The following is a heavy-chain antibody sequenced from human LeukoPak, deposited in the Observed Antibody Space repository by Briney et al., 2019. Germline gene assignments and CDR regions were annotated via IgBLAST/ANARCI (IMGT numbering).Heavy chain of an antibody. J-gene: IGHJ4*02. CDR1: GFTFSSYA. CDR3: ARGSGYSGYDSPDY. Sequence: GRSLRLSCAASGFTFSSYAMHWVRQAPGKGLEWVAVISYDGSNKYYADSVKGRFTISRDNSKNTLYLQMNSLRAEDTAVYYCARGSGYSGYDSPDYWGQGTLVTVSS. CDR2: ISYDGSNK. V-gene: IGHV3-30-3*01. D-gene: IGHD5-12*01.